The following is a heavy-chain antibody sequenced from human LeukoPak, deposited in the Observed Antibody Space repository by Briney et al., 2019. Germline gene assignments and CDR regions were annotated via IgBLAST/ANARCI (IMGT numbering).Heavy chain of an antibody. CDR2: MNPNSGGT. Sequence: ASVKVSCKASGYTFTDYYIHWVRQAPGVGLEWMGWMNPNSGGTNYAQKFQGRVTMTRDTSISTAFMELSTLRSDDTAVYYCARGGPKPIMGAADCWGQGTLVTVSS. D-gene: IGHD1-26*01. J-gene: IGHJ4*02. CDR3: ARGGPKPIMGAADC. CDR1: GYTFTDYY. V-gene: IGHV1-2*02.